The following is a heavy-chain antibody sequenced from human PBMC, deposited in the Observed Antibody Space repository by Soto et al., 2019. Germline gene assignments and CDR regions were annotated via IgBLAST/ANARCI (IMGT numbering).Heavy chain of an antibody. D-gene: IGHD4-17*01. CDR1: GGSIRSGDYY. Sequence: QVQLQESGPGLVKPSQTLSLTCTVSGGSIRSGDYYWSWIRQPPGKGLEWIGYSYYSGSTYYNPSLKSRVTISVDTSKNQFSLKLSSVTAADTAVYYFAREDYGDYDFDYWGQGTLVTVSS. CDR2: SYYSGST. V-gene: IGHV4-30-4*01. J-gene: IGHJ4*02. CDR3: AREDYGDYDFDY.